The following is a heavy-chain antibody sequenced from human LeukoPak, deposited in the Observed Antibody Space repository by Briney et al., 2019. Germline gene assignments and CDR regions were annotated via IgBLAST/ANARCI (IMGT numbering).Heavy chain of an antibody. CDR2: ISDSGNT. V-gene: IGHV4-39*01. CDR3: ARRVGYYDILTGYSNSYYFDY. J-gene: IGHJ4*02. D-gene: IGHD3-9*01. Sequence: PSETLSLTCTVSGGSISSRSYYWGWIRQPPGKGLEWIGKISDSGNTYYSPSLRRRVTISIDRSKNQFSLRLSSVTATDTAVYYCARRVGYYDILTGYSNSYYFDYWGQGTLVTVSS. CDR1: GGSISSRSYY.